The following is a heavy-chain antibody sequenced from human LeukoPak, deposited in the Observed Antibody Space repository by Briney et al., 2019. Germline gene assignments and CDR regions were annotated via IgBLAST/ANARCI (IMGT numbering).Heavy chain of an antibody. Sequence: SETLSLTCGVSGGSISGTNWWSWVRQPPGQGLEWIGEISLAGQTNFNPSLTGRVTMSLDKSSNQLSLHLTSVTAADAATYFCSRESGPFCPFGYWGQGTLVIVSS. CDR2: ISLAGQT. D-gene: IGHD1-26*01. CDR1: GGSISGTNW. V-gene: IGHV4/OR15-8*02. CDR3: SRESGPFCPFGY. J-gene: IGHJ4*02.